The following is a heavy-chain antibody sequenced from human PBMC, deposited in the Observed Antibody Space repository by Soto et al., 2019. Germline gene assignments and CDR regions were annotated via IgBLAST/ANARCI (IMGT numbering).Heavy chain of an antibody. V-gene: IGHV1-18*01. J-gene: IGHJ4*02. CDR2: VSAYNRNT. D-gene: IGHD2-2*01. CDR3: ASARQYEPLLY. CDR1: GYTFTNYG. Sequence: QVQLVQSGVEVKKPGASVKVSCQASGYTFTNYGITWLRQAPGQGLEWMGWVSAYNRNTNYAQRFQDRVSMTTDTSTSTAYMEVSNLKSHDTAINSCASARQYEPLLYWGQGTLVTVSS.